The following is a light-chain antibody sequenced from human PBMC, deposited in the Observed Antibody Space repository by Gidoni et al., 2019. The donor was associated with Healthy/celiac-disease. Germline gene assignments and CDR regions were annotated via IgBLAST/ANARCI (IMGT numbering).Light chain of an antibody. V-gene: IGKV3-15*01. CDR2: GAS. Sequence: EIGMTHSPAPLSVSPGERAPLSCRASPSVSSNLAWYQQKPGQAPRLLLYGASTRATGIPARFSGSGSGTEFTLTISSLQSEDFAVYYCQQYNNWPPGLTFXGXTKVEIK. CDR1: PSVSSN. J-gene: IGKJ4*01. CDR3: QQYNNWPPGLT.